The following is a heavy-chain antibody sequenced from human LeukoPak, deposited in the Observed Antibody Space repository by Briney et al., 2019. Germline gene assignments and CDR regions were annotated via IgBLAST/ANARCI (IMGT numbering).Heavy chain of an antibody. V-gene: IGHV1-24*01. CDR2: FDPEDGET. D-gene: IGHD6-19*01. J-gene: IGHJ5*02. CDR3: ATAHSSGWSNWFDP. Sequence: GASVKVSCKVSGYTLTELSMHWVRQAPGKGLEWMGGFDPEDGETIYAQKFQGRVTMTEDTSTDTVYMELSSLRSEDTAVYYCATAHSSGWSNWFDPWGQGTLVTVSS. CDR1: GYTLTELS.